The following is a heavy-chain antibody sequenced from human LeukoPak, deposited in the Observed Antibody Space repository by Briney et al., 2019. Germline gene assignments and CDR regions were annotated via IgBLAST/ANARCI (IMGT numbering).Heavy chain of an antibody. CDR1: GGSISSGSYY. D-gene: IGHD1-7*01. CDR2: IYTSGST. V-gene: IGHV4-61*02. J-gene: IGHJ3*02. Sequence: SETLSLTCTVSGGSISSGSYYWSWIRQPAGKGLEWIGRIYTSGSTNYNPSLKSRVTISVDTSKNQFSLKLSSVTAADTAVYYCARSVWNSDFGDDAFDIWGQGTMVTVSS. CDR3: ARSVWNSDFGDDAFDI.